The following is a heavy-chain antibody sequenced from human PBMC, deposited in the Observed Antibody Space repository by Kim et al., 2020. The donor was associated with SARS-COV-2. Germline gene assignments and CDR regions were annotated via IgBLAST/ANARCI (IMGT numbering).Heavy chain of an antibody. V-gene: IGHV1-69*02. D-gene: IGHD3-10*01. J-gene: IGHJ6*02. Sequence: AQTFQGRVTITAAKSTSTAYMELSSLRSEDTAVYYCARFSGSYYYYYGMDVWGQGTTVTVSS. CDR3: ARFSGSYYYYYGMDV.